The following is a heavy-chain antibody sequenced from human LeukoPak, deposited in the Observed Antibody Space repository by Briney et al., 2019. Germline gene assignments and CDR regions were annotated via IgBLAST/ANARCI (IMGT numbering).Heavy chain of an antibody. V-gene: IGHV3-7*01. CDR3: AREFRSGYNSRWFDY. D-gene: IGHD6-19*01. CDR2: VKQDGSEK. Sequence: GGSLRLSCAASGIILSSYWMRWVRQAPGKGLEWVANVKQDGSEKWYVDSVKGRFTISRDNAKNSLYLQMNSLRVEDTAVYYCAREFRSGYNSRWFDYWGQGTLVTVSS. CDR1: GIILSSYW. J-gene: IGHJ5*01.